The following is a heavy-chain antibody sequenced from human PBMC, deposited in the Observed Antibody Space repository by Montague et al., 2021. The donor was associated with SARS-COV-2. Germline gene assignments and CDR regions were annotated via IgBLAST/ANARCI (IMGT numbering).Heavy chain of an antibody. CDR1: GFSLNNRLG. Sequence: PALVKPTQTLTLTCTVSGFSLNNRLGVTWIRQPPGKALEWLAHIFLNGEQSVSTSLKTRLTVSRDTSKSQVVLSMTNVDPADTATYYCARVRSDPPLLYLGVWDYYFDXWGQGILVSVSS. V-gene: IGHV2-26*01. CDR3: ARVRSDPPLLYLGVWDYYFDX. J-gene: IGHJ4*02. CDR2: IFLNGEQ. D-gene: IGHD3-16*02.